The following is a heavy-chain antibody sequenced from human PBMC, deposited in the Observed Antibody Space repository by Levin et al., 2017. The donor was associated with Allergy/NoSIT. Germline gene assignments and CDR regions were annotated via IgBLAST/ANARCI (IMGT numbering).Heavy chain of an antibody. D-gene: IGHD3-16*01. V-gene: IGHV4-34*01. J-gene: IGHJ5*02. CDR3: ARGRDYVWWFDP. CDR1: GGSFSDGSFSGFF. Sequence: PSETLSLTCDVYGGSFSDGSFSGFFWSWIRQPPGKGLEWLGEINHSGITNYNPSLESRVTMSVDTSKNQFSLKLSSVTAADTAVYYCARGRDYVWWFDPWGQGTLVTVSS. CDR2: INHSGIT.